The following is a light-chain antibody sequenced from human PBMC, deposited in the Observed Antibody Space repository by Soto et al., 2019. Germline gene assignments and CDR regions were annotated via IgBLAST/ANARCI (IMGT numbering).Light chain of an antibody. Sequence: DIQMTQSPSTLSGSVGDRVTITCRASQSISSWSAWYQRKPGKAPKLLIYDASTLESGVPSRFTGRGSGTEFTLTISSLQPEDFATYYCQQYKSYSRMFGQGTKVDIK. CDR1: QSISSW. V-gene: IGKV1-5*01. J-gene: IGKJ1*01. CDR2: DAS. CDR3: QQYKSYSRM.